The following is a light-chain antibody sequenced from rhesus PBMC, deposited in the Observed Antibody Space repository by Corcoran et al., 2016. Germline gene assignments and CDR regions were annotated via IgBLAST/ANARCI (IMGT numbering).Light chain of an antibody. Sequence: QSAPTQPPSVSGSPGQSVTISCTGTSSDIGSYNYVSWYQQHPGKAPQLMINGVSNRPSGVSDRFSGSKSGNTASLTISGLQAEDEADYYCCSFTTSTTFIFGTGTRLTVL. V-gene: IGLV2S7*01. CDR3: CSFTTSTTFI. J-gene: IGLJ1*01. CDR2: GVS. CDR1: SSDIGSYNY.